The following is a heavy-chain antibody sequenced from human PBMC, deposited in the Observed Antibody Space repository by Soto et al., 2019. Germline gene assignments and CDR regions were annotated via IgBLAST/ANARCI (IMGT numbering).Heavy chain of an antibody. Sequence: GGSLRLSCAASGFTFSSYAMSWVRQAPGKGLEWVSAISGSGGSTYYADSVKGRFTISRDNSKNTLYLQMNSLRAEDTAVYYCAKSLAKFGELRGYFDYWGQGTLVTVSS. D-gene: IGHD3-10*01. CDR1: GFTFSSYA. CDR3: AKSLAKFGELRGYFDY. V-gene: IGHV3-23*01. J-gene: IGHJ4*02. CDR2: ISGSGGST.